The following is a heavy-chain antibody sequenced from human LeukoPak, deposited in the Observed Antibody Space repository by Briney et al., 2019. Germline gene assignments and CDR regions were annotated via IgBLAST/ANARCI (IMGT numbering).Heavy chain of an antibody. CDR3: AIDVVVVPAAIHYGMDV. J-gene: IGHJ6*02. V-gene: IGHV4-34*01. CDR1: GGSFSDYF. CDR2: INHSGKT. D-gene: IGHD2-2*01. Sequence: SGTLSLTCAVYGGSFSDYFWGWIRQPPGKGLEGIGGINHSGKTYYNPSLKSRVTISVDTSKNQFYLNLSSVTAADTAVYYCAIDVVVVPAAIHYGMDVWGQGTTVTVSS.